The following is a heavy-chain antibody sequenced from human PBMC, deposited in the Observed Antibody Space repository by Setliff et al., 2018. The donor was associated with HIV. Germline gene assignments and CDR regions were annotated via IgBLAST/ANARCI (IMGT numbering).Heavy chain of an antibody. D-gene: IGHD1-26*01. V-gene: IGHV4-39*01. J-gene: IGHJ4*02. CDR1: GDSIISSRNF. Sequence: SETLSLICTVSGDSIISSRNFWGWIRQPPGKGLEWIGNIHSSGSTYYNPSLKSRVFISVDLSINQFSLKLHSVTAADTAVYYCASGEDSGTYGEPYDSWGQGALVTVSS. CDR3: ASGEDSGTYGEPYDS. CDR2: IHSSGST.